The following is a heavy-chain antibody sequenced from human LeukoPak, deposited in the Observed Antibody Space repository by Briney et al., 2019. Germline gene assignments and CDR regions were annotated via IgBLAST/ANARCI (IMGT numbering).Heavy chain of an antibody. D-gene: IGHD6-13*01. CDR3: AKAFYSSPNGDWFDP. CDR2: LSGSAGST. CDR1: GFPLSSLA. V-gene: IGHV3-23*01. J-gene: IGHJ5*02. Sequence: GGPLTLPWPASGFPLSSLARRWPAQAPGKGRRWVSVLSGSAGSTYYADSMKGRFTISRDNSKNTLYLQMNSLRAEDTAVYYCAKAFYSSPNGDWFDPWGQGTLVTVSS.